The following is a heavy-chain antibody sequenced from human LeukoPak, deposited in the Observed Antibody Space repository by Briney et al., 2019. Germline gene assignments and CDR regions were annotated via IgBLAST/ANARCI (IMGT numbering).Heavy chain of an antibody. CDR1: GFTFSDYY. CDR2: ISSSGSTI. Sequence: GGSLRLSCAASGFTFSDYYMSWIRQAPGKGLEWVSYISSSGSTIYYADSVKGRFTISRDNAKNCLYLQMNSLRAEDTALYYCARDPSRRYDSSGYYQYFDYWGQGTLVTVSS. CDR3: ARDPSRRYDSSGYYQYFDY. J-gene: IGHJ4*02. D-gene: IGHD3-22*01. V-gene: IGHV3-11*01.